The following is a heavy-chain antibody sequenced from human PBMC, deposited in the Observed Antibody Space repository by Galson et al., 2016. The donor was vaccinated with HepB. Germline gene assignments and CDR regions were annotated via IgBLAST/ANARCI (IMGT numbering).Heavy chain of an antibody. V-gene: IGHV3-21*01. CDR1: GFTFGSYA. D-gene: IGHD3-16*01. Sequence: SLRLSSAASGFTFGSYAMTWVRQAPGKGLEWVSSLSGDSTYIYHADSVKGRFTISRDNAKKSLYLQMNRLRADDTAVYYCTRGGVFQKEDDYWGQGTLVTFSS. CDR3: TRGGVFQKEDDY. J-gene: IGHJ4*02. CDR2: LSGDSTYI.